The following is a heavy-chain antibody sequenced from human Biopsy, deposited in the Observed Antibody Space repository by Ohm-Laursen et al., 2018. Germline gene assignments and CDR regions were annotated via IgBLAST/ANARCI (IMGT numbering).Heavy chain of an antibody. Sequence: SLRLSCTASGFTFSSYGMHWVRQAPGKGLAWVSLISNDGDIKYSADSMEGRFTISRDNSRNTLFLQMNSLKAEDTAVYYCAKDRFPYTSGYSSVFEYWGQGTLVTASS. CDR1: GFTFSSYG. CDR2: ISNDGDIK. CDR3: AKDRFPYTSGYSSVFEY. V-gene: IGHV3-30*18. D-gene: IGHD3-22*01. J-gene: IGHJ4*02.